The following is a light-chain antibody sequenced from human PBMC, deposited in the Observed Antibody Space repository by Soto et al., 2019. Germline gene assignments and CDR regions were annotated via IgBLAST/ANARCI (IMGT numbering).Light chain of an antibody. Sequence: DIPMTQSPSTLSASAGERXPIXCRASQSISSWLAWYQQKPGKAPKLLIYDASSLESGVPSRFSGSGSGTEFTLTISSLQPDDFATYYCQQYNSYSGTFGQGTKVDIK. J-gene: IGKJ1*01. V-gene: IGKV1-5*01. CDR3: QQYNSYSGT. CDR2: DAS. CDR1: QSISSW.